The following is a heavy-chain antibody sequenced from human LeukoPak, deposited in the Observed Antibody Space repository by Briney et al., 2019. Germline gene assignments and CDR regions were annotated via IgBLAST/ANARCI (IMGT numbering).Heavy chain of an antibody. V-gene: IGHV4-59*01. J-gene: IGHJ4*02. CDR3: AGGNVVVTAPLAY. CDR1: GGSITSYY. D-gene: IGHD2-21*02. CDR2: IYYSGST. Sequence: SETLSLTCTVSGGSITSYYWSWIRQPPGKGLEWIGYIYYSGSTNYNPSLKSRVTISVDTSKNQFSLRLTSVTAADTAVYFCAGGNVVVTAPLAYGGQGPRVRVPS.